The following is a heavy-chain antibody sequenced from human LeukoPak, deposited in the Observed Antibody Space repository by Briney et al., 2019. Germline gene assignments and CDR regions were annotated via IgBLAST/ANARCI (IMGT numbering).Heavy chain of an antibody. CDR2: IHYSGST. V-gene: IGHV4-59*01. D-gene: IGHD1-26*01. CDR1: ADSISCYL. Sequence: PSETLFLTCTVPADSISCYLWTWLPQHPAKGLEWFGYIHYSGSTNYNPPLKSRVTISVDTSKNQFSLKLSSVTAADTAVYYCASLVGRGLLSPDAFGIWGQGTMVTVSS. J-gene: IGHJ3*02. CDR3: ASLVGRGLLSPDAFGI.